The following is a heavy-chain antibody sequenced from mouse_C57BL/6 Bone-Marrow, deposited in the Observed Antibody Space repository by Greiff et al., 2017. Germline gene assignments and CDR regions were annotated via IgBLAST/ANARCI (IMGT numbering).Heavy chain of an antibody. V-gene: IGHV1-81*01. CDR1: GYTFTSYG. CDR3: ARGGPYAAWFAY. J-gene: IGHJ3*01. CDR2: IYPRSGNN. Sequence: QVQLQQSGAELARPGASVKLSCKASGYTFTSYGISWVKQRTGQGLEWIGEIYPRSGNNYYNEKFKGKATLTADNSSSTAYMERRSLTSDDSAVYFCARGGPYAAWFAYWVQGTLVTVSA. D-gene: IGHD1-1*01.